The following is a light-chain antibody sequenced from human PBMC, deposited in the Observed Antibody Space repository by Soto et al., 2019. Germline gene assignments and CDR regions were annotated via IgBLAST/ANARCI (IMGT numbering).Light chain of an antibody. CDR3: CAYVSSNTLL. J-gene: IGLJ3*02. Sequence: QSALTQPASVSGSPGQSITISCTGTSSDVGVYDYVSWYQQHPGKAPKFLIYEGSKRPSGISNRFSGSKSGNTASLIISGLQGDDEGDYYCCAYVSSNTLLFGGGTKLTVL. CDR1: SSDVGVYDY. V-gene: IGLV2-23*01. CDR2: EGS.